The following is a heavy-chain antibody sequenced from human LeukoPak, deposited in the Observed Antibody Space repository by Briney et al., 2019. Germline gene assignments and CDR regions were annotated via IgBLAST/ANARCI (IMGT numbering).Heavy chain of an antibody. Sequence: GASVKVSCKASGYTFTTYGISWVRQAPGQGLEWMGWISAYNGDTNYAQKLQGRVTMTTDTSTSTAYMELRSLRSDDTAVYYCVRAVLRLDSFDIWGQGTMVTVSS. J-gene: IGHJ3*02. D-gene: IGHD4-17*01. CDR1: GYTFTTYG. CDR3: VRAVLRLDSFDI. CDR2: ISAYNGDT. V-gene: IGHV1-18*01.